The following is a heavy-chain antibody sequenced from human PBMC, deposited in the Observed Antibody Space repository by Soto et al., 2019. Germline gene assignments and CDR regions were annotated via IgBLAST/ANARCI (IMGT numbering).Heavy chain of an antibody. CDR2: ISNSGHSA. J-gene: IGHJ5*02. V-gene: IGHV3-23*01. D-gene: IGHD5-12*01. CDR3: AKGGPTFLNWFGP. Sequence: GSLRLSCAASGFTFSSYAMNWVRQAPGKGLEWISVISNSGHSAYYADSVKGRFTISRDNSKNTLYLQIKSLRAEDTAAYYCAKGGPTFLNWFGPWGQGTLVTVSS. CDR1: GFTFSSYA.